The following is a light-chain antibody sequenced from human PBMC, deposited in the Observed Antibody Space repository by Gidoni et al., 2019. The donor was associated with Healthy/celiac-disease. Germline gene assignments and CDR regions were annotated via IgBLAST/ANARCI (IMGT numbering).Light chain of an antibody. Sequence: EIVFTQSPDTLSLSPGERATLSCRARQSVSSRYLAWYQQKPGQAPGPLIYGASSRATGTPDRVSGSGCGTDFTLTISRLEPEDFAVYDCQQYGSSPPMYSFGQGTKLEIK. CDR2: GAS. V-gene: IGKV3-20*01. CDR1: QSVSSRY. CDR3: QQYGSSPPMYS. J-gene: IGKJ2*03.